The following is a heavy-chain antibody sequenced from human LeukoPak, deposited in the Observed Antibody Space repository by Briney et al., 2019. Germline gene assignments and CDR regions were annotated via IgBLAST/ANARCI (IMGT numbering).Heavy chain of an antibody. D-gene: IGHD3-3*01. CDR1: GYTFTSYG. V-gene: IGHV1-18*01. J-gene: IGHJ5*02. CDR3: ARALGQFFEWLSPNWFDP. Sequence: ASVKVSCKASGYTFTSYGISWVRQAPGQGLEWMGWISAYNGNTNYAQKLQDRVTMTTDTSTSTAYMELRSLRSDDTVVYYCARALGQFFEWLSPNWFDPWGQGTLVTVSS. CDR2: ISAYNGNT.